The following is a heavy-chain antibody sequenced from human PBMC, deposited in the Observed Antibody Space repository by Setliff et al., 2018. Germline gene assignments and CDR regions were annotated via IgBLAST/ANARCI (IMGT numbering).Heavy chain of an antibody. CDR1: GFTFSTYT. D-gene: IGHD3-16*01. CDR3: ARSGGIGNYNWDV. J-gene: IGHJ6*03. CDR2: IDTSSSYI. Sequence: GSLRLSCAASGFTFSTYTMNWVRQAPGKGLEWVSSIDTSSSYIYYADSVRGRFTISRDDAKKSLYLQMNSLGAEDTAVYYCARSGGIGNYNWDVWGKGTTVTVSS. V-gene: IGHV3-21*01.